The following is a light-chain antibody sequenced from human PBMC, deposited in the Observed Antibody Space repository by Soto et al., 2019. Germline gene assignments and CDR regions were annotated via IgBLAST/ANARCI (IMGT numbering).Light chain of an antibody. CDR2: WAS. V-gene: IGKV4-1*01. CDR3: QQYESTPPT. CDR1: QSVLYSSNNKNY. J-gene: IGKJ2*01. Sequence: DIVMTQSPDSLAVSLGERATINCKSSQSVLYSSNNKNYLXWYQQRPGQPPKLLIYWASTRESGVPDRFSXXGSGTXFTLTITSLQAEDVAVYYCQQYESTPPTFGQGTKLEIE.